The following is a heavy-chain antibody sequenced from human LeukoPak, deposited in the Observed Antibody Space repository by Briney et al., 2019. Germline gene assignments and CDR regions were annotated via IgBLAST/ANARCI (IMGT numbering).Heavy chain of an antibody. D-gene: IGHD3-10*01. V-gene: IGHV3-23*01. Sequence: GGSLRLSCAGSGFTFSSFAMSWVRQAPGKGLEWLSGISNSGGSTYYADSVKGRFTISRDNSKNTLYLQMNSLRDEDTAVYYCAKVAHDSGSYYPDYWGQGTLVTVSS. CDR3: AKVAHDSGSYYPDY. J-gene: IGHJ4*02. CDR1: GFTFSSFA. CDR2: ISNSGGST.